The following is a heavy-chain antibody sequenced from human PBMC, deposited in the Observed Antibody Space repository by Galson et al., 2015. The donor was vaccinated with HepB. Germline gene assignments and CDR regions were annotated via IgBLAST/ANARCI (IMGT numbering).Heavy chain of an antibody. Sequence: LSLTCTVSGGSISSSSYYWGWLRQPPGKGLEWIGSIYYSGSTYYNPSLKSRVTISVDTSKNQFSLKLSSVTAADTAVYYCARHYYDSSGYFNFDYWGQGTLVTVSS. CDR2: IYYSGST. D-gene: IGHD3-22*01. CDR3: ARHYYDSSGYFNFDY. CDR1: GGSISSSSYY. V-gene: IGHV4-39*01. J-gene: IGHJ4*02.